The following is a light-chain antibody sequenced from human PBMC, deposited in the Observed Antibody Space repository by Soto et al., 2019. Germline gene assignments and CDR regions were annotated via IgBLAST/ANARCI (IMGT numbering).Light chain of an antibody. CDR1: SSNIGAGYD. CDR3: QSYDSSRSGWV. V-gene: IGLV1-40*01. CDR2: GNS. Sequence: QSVLTQPPSVSGAPGQRVTISCTGSSSNIGAGYDVHWYQQLPGTAPKLLIYGNSNRPSGVPDRFSGSKSGTSASLAITVLQAEDEAEYYCQSYDSSRSGWVFGGGTQLTVL. J-gene: IGLJ3*02.